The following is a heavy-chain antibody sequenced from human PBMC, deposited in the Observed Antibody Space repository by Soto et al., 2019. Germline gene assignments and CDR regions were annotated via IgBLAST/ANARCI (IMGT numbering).Heavy chain of an antibody. CDR3: ARSSGGFPPRTGYYYGMDV. D-gene: IGHD3-10*01. Sequence: AASVKVSCKASGGTFSSYAISWVRQAPGQGLEWMGGIIPIFGTANYAQKFQGRVTITADESTSTAYMELSSLRSEDTAVYYCARSSGGFPPRTGYYYGMDVWGQGTTVTVSS. CDR1: GGTFSSYA. J-gene: IGHJ6*02. CDR2: IIPIFGTA. V-gene: IGHV1-69*13.